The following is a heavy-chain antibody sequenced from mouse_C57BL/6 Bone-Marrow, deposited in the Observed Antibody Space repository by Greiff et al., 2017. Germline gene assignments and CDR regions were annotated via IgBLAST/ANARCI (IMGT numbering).Heavy chain of an antibody. V-gene: IGHV14-2*01. CDR3: TRSLIYYGTNY. CDR2: IDPEDGEP. J-gene: IGHJ2*01. CDR1: GFNIKDYY. Sequence: EVQLQESGAELVKPGASVKLSCTASGFNIKDYYIHWVKQRTEQGLEWIGRIDPEDGEPKYAPKFQDKATITADTSSNTAYLQLSSLTSEDTAVYYCTRSLIYYGTNYWGQGTTLTVSS. D-gene: IGHD1-1*01.